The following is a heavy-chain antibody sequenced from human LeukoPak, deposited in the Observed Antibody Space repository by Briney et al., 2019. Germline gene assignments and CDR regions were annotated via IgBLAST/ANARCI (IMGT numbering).Heavy chain of an antibody. CDR2: IYHSGST. Sequence: SETLSLTCAVYGGSFSGYYWGWIRQPPGKGLEWIGTIYHSGSTYYNPSLKSRVTISVDTSKNQFSLKLSSVTAADTAVYYCARGQARLSWFDPWGQGTLVTVSS. J-gene: IGHJ5*02. V-gene: IGHV4-34*01. D-gene: IGHD6-19*01. CDR3: ARGQARLSWFDP. CDR1: GGSFSGYY.